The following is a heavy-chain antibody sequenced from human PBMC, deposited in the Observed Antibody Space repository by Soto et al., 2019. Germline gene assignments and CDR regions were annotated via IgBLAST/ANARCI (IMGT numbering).Heavy chain of an antibody. J-gene: IGHJ6*02. CDR3: ARDREVTAGYYYYGMDV. CDR2: IYYSGST. D-gene: IGHD2-21*02. Sequence: PSETLSLTCTVSGGSISSGGYYWSWIRQHPGKGLEWIGYIYYSGSTYYNPSLKSRVTISVDTSKNHFSLKLSSVTAADTAVYYCARDREVTAGYYYYGMDVWGQGTTVTVYS. V-gene: IGHV4-31*03. CDR1: GGSISSGGYY.